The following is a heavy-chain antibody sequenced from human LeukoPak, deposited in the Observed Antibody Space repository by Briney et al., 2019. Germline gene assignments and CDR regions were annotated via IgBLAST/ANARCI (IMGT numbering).Heavy chain of an antibody. CDR3: ARVPDSGWYYFDY. Sequence: SETLSLTCTVSGGSISSYYWSWIRQPPGQGLEWIGYIYYSGSTNYNPSLKSRVTISVDTSKNQFSLKLSSVTAADTAVYYCARVPDSGWYYFDYWGQGTLVTVSS. V-gene: IGHV4-59*01. D-gene: IGHD6-19*01. CDR2: IYYSGST. J-gene: IGHJ4*02. CDR1: GGSISSYY.